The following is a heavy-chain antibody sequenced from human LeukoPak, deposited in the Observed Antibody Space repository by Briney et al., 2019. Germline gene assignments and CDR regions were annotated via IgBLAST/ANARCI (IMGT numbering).Heavy chain of an antibody. D-gene: IGHD5-24*01. CDR3: ARAGMLQSNPSAFDI. V-gene: IGHV4-59*01. Sequence: SETLSLTCTVSGGSISSYYWSWIRQPPGKGLEWIGYIYYSGSTSYNPSLRSRVTISVDTSKNQFSLKLYSVTAADTAVYYCARAGMLQSNPSAFDIWGQGIMVTVSS. CDR2: IYYSGST. J-gene: IGHJ3*02. CDR1: GGSISSYY.